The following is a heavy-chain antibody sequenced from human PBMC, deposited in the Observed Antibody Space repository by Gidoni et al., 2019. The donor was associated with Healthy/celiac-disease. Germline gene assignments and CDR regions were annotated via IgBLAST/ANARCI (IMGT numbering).Heavy chain of an antibody. CDR1: GGSFSGYY. Sequence: QVQLQQWGAGLLKPSETLSLTCAVYGGSFSGYYWSWLRQPPGKGLEWIGEINHSGSTNYNPSLKSRVTISVDTSKNQFSLKLSSVTAADTAVYYCAGDYYDSSGYRHPFDYWGQGTLVTVSS. V-gene: IGHV4-34*01. J-gene: IGHJ4*02. D-gene: IGHD3-22*01. CDR3: AGDYYDSSGYRHPFDY. CDR2: INHSGST.